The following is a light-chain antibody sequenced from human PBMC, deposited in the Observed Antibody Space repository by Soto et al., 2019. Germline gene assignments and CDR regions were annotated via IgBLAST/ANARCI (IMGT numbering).Light chain of an antibody. CDR2: GAS. J-gene: IGKJ4*01. Sequence: EIGMTQSPATLSVSPGERAALSCRASQSISDYLAWYQQKPGQAPRLLIYGASTRATGTPARFSGSGSGTEFTLTISTLQSEDFAVYYCEQYYDWPPTFGGGTKLEIK. CDR1: QSISDY. V-gene: IGKV3D-15*01. CDR3: EQYYDWPPT.